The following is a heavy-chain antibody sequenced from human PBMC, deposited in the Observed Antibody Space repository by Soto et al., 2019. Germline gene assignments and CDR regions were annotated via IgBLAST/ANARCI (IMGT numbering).Heavy chain of an antibody. CDR3: ARFIGIAAAGSSFDY. J-gene: IGHJ4*02. CDR2: INHSGST. CDR1: GGSFSCYY. D-gene: IGHD6-13*01. V-gene: IGHV4-34*01. Sequence: SETLSLTCAVYGGSFSCYYWIWIRQPPGKGLEWIGEINHSGSTNYNPSLKSRVTISVDTSKNQFSLKLSSVTAADTAVYYCARFIGIAAAGSSFDYWGQGTLVTASS.